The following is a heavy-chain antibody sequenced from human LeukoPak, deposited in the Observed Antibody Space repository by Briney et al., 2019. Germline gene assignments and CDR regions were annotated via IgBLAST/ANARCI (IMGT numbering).Heavy chain of an antibody. Sequence: GGSLRLSCAASGFTFSSYWMSWVRQAPGKGLEWVANIKQDGSEKYYVDSVKGRFTISRDNAKNSLYLQMNSLRAEDTAVYYCARIAAADSCYYYYYYMDVWGKGTTVTVSS. CDR2: IKQDGSEK. CDR3: ARIAAADSCYYYYYYMDV. CDR1: GFTFSSYW. D-gene: IGHD6-13*01. V-gene: IGHV3-7*01. J-gene: IGHJ6*03.